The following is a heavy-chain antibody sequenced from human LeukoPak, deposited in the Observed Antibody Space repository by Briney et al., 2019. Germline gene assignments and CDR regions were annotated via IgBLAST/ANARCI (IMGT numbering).Heavy chain of an antibody. J-gene: IGHJ4*02. CDR2: IRYDGNNK. D-gene: IGHD1-26*01. V-gene: IGHV3-30*02. Sequence: PGGSLRLSCAASGFTFSSYSMNWVRQAPGKGPEWVAFIRYDGNNKYYAASVKGRFTISRDNSKNTLYLQMNSLRAEDTAVYYCAKDSLRKTIVGTTTRGVNDYWGQGTLVTVSS. CDR3: AKDSLRKTIVGTTTRGVNDY. CDR1: GFTFSSYS.